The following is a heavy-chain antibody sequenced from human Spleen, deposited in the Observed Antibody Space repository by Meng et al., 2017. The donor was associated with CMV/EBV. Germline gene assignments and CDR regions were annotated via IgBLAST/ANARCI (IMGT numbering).Heavy chain of an antibody. Sequence: ASGVSFIIDVYYWSGLRQLPGKGLEWIVNIYYSGSTYYNPSLESRVTTSVDTSKNEFSLTLRSVTAADTAVYYCARWYSSSRNWFDPWGQGTLVTVSS. CDR1: GVSFIIDVYY. CDR3: ARWYSSSRNWFDP. D-gene: IGHD6-13*01. V-gene: IGHV4-31*02. J-gene: IGHJ5*02. CDR2: IYYSGST.